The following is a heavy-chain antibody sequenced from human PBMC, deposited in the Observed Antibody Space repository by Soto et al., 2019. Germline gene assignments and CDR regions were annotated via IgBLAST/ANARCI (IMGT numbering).Heavy chain of an antibody. V-gene: IGHV7-4-1*01. CDR2: INTNTGNP. CDR3: ARGRRDYVWVSYSYYYYYFMDV. CDR1: GYTFTSYA. D-gene: IGHD3-16*01. Sequence: QVQLVQAGSELKKPGASVTVSCKASGYTFTSYAMNWVRQAPGQGLAWMGWINTNTGNPTYAQGFTGRFVFSLDTSVSTAYLQICSLKAEDTAVYYFARGRRDYVWVSYSYYYYYFMDVWGQGTTVTVSS. J-gene: IGHJ6*02.